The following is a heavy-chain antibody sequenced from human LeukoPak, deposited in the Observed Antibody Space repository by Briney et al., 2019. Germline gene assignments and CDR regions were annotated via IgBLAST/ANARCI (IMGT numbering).Heavy chain of an antibody. CDR3: ARAQTPLAAAGSPNPFSLPAQNDY. J-gene: IGHJ4*02. CDR1: GFTFSDYY. D-gene: IGHD6-13*01. Sequence: GGSLRLSCAASGFTFSDYYMSWIRQAPGKGLEWVSYISSSGSTIYYADSVKGRFTISRDNAKNSLYLQMNSLRAEDTAVYYCARAQTPLAAAGSPNPFSLPAQNDYWGQGTLVTVSS. V-gene: IGHV3-11*01. CDR2: ISSSGSTI.